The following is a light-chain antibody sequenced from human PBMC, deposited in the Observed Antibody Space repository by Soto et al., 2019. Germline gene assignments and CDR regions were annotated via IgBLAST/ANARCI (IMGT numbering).Light chain of an antibody. J-gene: IGKJ1*01. CDR3: QQANSYPWT. CDR2: GSS. CDR1: QGVSDW. V-gene: IGKV1-12*01. Sequence: ASVGDSVTITCRASQGVSDWVAWYQQKPGEAPKLLIYGSSSLLSGVPSRFSGTRSGTDFTLTISSLQPEDFATYYCQQANSYPWTFGQGTKVDIK.